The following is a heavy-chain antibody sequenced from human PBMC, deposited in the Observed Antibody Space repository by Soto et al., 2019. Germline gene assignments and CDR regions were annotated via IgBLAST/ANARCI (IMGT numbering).Heavy chain of an antibody. V-gene: IGHV4-34*01. CDR1: GGSFSGYY. CDR2: INHSGST. Sequence: QVQLQQWGAGLLKPSETLSLTCAVYGGSFSGYYWSWIRQPPGKGLEWIGEINHSGSTNYNPSLKSRVTIPVATSKNQFSLRLSSVTAADTAVYYWARGKSWFGDADPSYNWFDPWGQGTLVTVSS. CDR3: ARGKSWFGDADPSYNWFDP. J-gene: IGHJ5*02. D-gene: IGHD3-10*01.